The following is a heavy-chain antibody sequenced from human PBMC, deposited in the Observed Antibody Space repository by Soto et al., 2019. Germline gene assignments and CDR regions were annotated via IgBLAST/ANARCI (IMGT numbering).Heavy chain of an antibody. Sequence: GGSLRLSCAASGFTFSSYWMSWVRQAPGKGLEWVANIKQDGSEKYYVDSVKGRFTISRDNAKNSLYLQMNSLRAEDTAVYYCARGVDCTNGVCFVFLNYCDYWGQGTLVTISS. D-gene: IGHD2-8*01. V-gene: IGHV3-7*01. CDR3: ARGVDCTNGVCFVFLNYCDY. CDR2: IKQDGSEK. CDR1: GFTFSSYW. J-gene: IGHJ4*02.